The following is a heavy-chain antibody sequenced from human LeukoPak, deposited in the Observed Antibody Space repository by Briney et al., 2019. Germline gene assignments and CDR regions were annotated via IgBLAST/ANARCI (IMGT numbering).Heavy chain of an antibody. V-gene: IGHV3-7*03. D-gene: IGHD3-10*02. CDR1: GYTFRPYW. CDR2: ISNGGGAT. Sequence: GGSLRLSCVASGYTFRPYWMSWVRQTPGKGLEWVASISNGGGATFYGDSVRGRFTVFRDDAKNSLFLQMNGPRSDDTAVYYCTRENYVPDSWGQGTLVTVSS. CDR3: TRENYVPDS. J-gene: IGHJ5*02.